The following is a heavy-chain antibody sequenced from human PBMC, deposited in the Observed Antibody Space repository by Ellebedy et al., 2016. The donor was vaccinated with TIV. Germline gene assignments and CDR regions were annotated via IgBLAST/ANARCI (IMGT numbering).Heavy chain of an antibody. CDR1: GFTFSRYS. V-gene: IGHV3-30*03. J-gene: IGHJ4*02. Sequence: GGSLRLSXAASGFTFSRYSFHWVRQAPGKGLECVAFISNDGNNQYYPDSVKGRFTVSRDSSENTLFLHMNSLRADDTAVYYCARQAQIHQWFMDYWGQGTLVTVSS. CDR3: ARQAQIHQWFMDY. D-gene: IGHD3-22*01. CDR2: ISNDGNNQ.